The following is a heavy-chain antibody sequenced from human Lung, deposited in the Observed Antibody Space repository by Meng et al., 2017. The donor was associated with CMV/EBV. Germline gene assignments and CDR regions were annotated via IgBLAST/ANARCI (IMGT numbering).Heavy chain of an antibody. CDR1: GFTVSSNY. V-gene: IGHV3-53*01. J-gene: IGHJ3*02. Sequence: ESLKISXAASGFTVSSNYMSWVRQAPGKGLEWVSVIYSGGSTYYADSVKGRFTISRDNSKNTLYLQMNSLRAEDTAVYYCARHNTYYYDAFLGTFDIWGQGTRVTCSS. CDR3: ARHNTYYYDAFLGTFDI. D-gene: IGHD3-22*01. CDR2: IYSGGST.